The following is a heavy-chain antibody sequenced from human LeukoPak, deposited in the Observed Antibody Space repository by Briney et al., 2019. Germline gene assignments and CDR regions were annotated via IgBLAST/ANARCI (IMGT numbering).Heavy chain of an antibody. J-gene: IGHJ4*02. D-gene: IGHD3-22*01. Sequence: AGGSLRLSCTASGFTFSSYGMNWVRQAPGKGLEWVSGITGRGENIYYAGSVKGRFTISRDNSKNTLYLQMNSLRAEDTAVYYCAREGSYYYYDSSGYYSGLFDYWGQGTLVTVSS. CDR3: AREGSYYYYDSSGYYSGLFDY. CDR2: ITGRGENI. V-gene: IGHV3-23*01. CDR1: GFTFSSYG.